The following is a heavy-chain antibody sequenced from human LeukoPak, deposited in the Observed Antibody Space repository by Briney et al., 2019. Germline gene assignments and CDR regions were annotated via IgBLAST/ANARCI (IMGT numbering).Heavy chain of an antibody. CDR2: IIGSGATT. J-gene: IGHJ4*02. D-gene: IGHD5-12*01. CDR1: GFTFSSYA. CDR3: AKGNSGYDLAIDY. V-gene: IGHV3-23*01. Sequence: PGGSLRLSCAASGFTFSSYAMSWVRQAPGKGLEWASAIIGSGATTYYADSVKGRFTISRDNSKNTLYLQMHSLRTEDTAVYYCAKGNSGYDLAIDYWGQGTLVTVSS.